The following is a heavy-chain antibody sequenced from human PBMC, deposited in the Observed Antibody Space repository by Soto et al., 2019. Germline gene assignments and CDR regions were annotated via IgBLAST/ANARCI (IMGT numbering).Heavy chain of an antibody. CDR1: GYTFTSYA. V-gene: IGHV1-3*01. CDR3: ARDMGSGPIRGNYYYYGMDV. J-gene: IGHJ6*02. CDR2: INAGNGNT. Sequence: GASVKVSCKASGYTFTSYAMHWVRQAPGQRLEWMGWINAGNGNTKYSQKFQGRVTITRDTSASTAYMELSSLRSEDTAVYYCARDMGSGPIRGNYYYYGMDVWGQGTTVTVSS. D-gene: IGHD3-10*01.